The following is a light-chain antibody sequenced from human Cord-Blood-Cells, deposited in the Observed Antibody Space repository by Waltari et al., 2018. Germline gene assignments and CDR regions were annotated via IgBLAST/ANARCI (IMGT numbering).Light chain of an antibody. Sequence: QSALTQPASVSGSPGQSITISCTGTSSDVGGYNYVSWYQQHPGKPPKLMIYDVSKRPSGVSTRFSGSKSGNTASLTISGLQAEDEADYYCSSYTSSSTWVFGGGTKLTVL. V-gene: IGLV2-14*01. CDR3: SSYTSSSTWV. J-gene: IGLJ3*02. CDR2: DVS. CDR1: SSDVGGYNY.